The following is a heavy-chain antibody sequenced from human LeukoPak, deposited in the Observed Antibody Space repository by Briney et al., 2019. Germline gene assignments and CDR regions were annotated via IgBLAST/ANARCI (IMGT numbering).Heavy chain of an antibody. Sequence: GGSLRLSCAASGFTFSSYWMHWVRQAPGKGLVWVSRINTDGSSTSYADSVKGRFTISRDNAKNTLYLQMNSLRAEDTAVYYCARAAFDWGSGKYYYYMDVWGKGTTVTVSS. D-gene: IGHD3-9*01. CDR1: GFTFSSYW. J-gene: IGHJ6*03. CDR2: INTDGSST. V-gene: IGHV3-74*01. CDR3: ARAAFDWGSGKYYYYMDV.